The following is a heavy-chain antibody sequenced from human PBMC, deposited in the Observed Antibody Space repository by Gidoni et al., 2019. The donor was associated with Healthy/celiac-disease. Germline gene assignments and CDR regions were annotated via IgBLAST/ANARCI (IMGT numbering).Heavy chain of an antibody. CDR3: ARPSGTYGSGDPNWFDP. V-gene: IGHV1-8*01. CDR2: MNPNSGNT. D-gene: IGHD3-10*01. Sequence: QVQLVQSGAEVKKPGASVKVSCKASGYTFTSYDINWVRQATGQGLEWMGWMNPNSGNTGEAQKFQGRVTMTRNTSISTAYMELSSLRSEDTAVYYCARPSGTYGSGDPNWFDPWGQGTLVTVSS. J-gene: IGHJ5*02. CDR1: GYTFTSYD.